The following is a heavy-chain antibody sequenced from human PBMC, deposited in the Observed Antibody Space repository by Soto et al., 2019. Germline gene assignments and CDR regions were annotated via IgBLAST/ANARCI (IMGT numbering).Heavy chain of an antibody. V-gene: IGHV1-3*01. CDR3: ARRLHSSPYYFDY. D-gene: IGHD2-21*01. Sequence: ASVKVSCKASGYTFTSYAMHWVRQAPGQRLEWMGWINAGNGNTKYSQKFQGRVTITRDTSASTAYMELSSLRSEDTAVYYCARRLHSSPYYFDYWGQGTLVTVSS. J-gene: IGHJ4*02. CDR2: INAGNGNT. CDR1: GYTFTSYA.